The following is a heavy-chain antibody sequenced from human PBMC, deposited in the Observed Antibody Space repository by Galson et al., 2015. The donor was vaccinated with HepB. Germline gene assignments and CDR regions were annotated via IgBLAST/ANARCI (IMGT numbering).Heavy chain of an antibody. CDR2: IKQDGSEK. V-gene: IGHV3-7*01. J-gene: IGHJ4*02. Sequence: SLRLSCAASGLTFSSYWMSWVRQAPGKGLEWVANIKQDGSEKYYVDSVKGRFTISRDNAKNSLYLQMNSLRAEDTAVYYCASLSNYYDSREFDYWGQGTLVTVSS. CDR3: ASLSNYYDSREFDY. CDR1: GLTFSSYW. D-gene: IGHD3-22*01.